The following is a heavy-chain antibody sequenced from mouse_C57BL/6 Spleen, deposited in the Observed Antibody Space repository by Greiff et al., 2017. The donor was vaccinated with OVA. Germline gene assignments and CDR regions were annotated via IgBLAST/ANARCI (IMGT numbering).Heavy chain of an antibody. Sequence: EVQLVESGGGLVKPGGSLKLSCAASGFTFSDYGMHWVRQAPEKGLEWVAYISSGSSTIYYADTVKGRFTISRDNAKNTLFLHMTSLRSEDTAMYYCANLYYGYDEDAMDYWGQGTSVTVSS. D-gene: IGHD2-2*01. CDR3: ANLYYGYDEDAMDY. CDR1: GFTFSDYG. V-gene: IGHV5-17*01. J-gene: IGHJ4*01. CDR2: ISSGSSTI.